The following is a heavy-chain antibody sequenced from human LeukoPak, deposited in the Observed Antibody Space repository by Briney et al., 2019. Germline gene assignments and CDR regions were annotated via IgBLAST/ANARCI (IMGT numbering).Heavy chain of an antibody. Sequence: SEILSLTCTVSGGSISSSSYYWGWIRQPPGKGLEWIGSIYHSGSTYYNPSLKSRVTISVDTSKNQFSLKLSSVTAADTAVYYCARDKTYYYGSGSTTFDYWGQGTLVTVSS. V-gene: IGHV4-39*07. CDR2: IYHSGST. CDR3: ARDKTYYYGSGSTTFDY. D-gene: IGHD3-10*01. CDR1: GGSISSSSYY. J-gene: IGHJ4*02.